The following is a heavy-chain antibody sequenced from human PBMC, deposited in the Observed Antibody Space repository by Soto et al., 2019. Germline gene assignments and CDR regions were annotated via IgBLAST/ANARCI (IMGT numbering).Heavy chain of an antibody. J-gene: IGHJ6*02. CDR1: GDSVSSNSAA. CDR2: TYYRSKWYN. Sequence: PSQTLSLTCAISGDSVSSNSAAWNWIRQSPSRGIEWLGRTYYRSKWYNDYAVSVKSRITINPDTSKNQFSLQLNSVTPEDTAVYYCARGAGYCSGGSCYAYYYYGMDVWGQGTTVTVSS. V-gene: IGHV6-1*01. D-gene: IGHD2-15*01. CDR3: ARGAGYCSGGSCYAYYYYGMDV.